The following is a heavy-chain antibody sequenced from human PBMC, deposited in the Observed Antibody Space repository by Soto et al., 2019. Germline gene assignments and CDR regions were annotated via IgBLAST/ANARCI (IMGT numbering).Heavy chain of an antibody. D-gene: IGHD3-16*01. J-gene: IGHJ6*02. V-gene: IGHV3-30*18. CDR2: ISYDGSNK. CDR1: GFTFSSYG. CDR3: AKDWALPEAYYYYGMDV. Sequence: QVQLVESGGGVVQPGRSLRLSCAASGFTFSSYGMHWVRQAPGKGLEWVAVISYDGSNKYYADSVKGRFTISRDNSKNTLYLQMNSLRAEDTAVYYCAKDWALPEAYYYYGMDVWGQGTTVTVSS.